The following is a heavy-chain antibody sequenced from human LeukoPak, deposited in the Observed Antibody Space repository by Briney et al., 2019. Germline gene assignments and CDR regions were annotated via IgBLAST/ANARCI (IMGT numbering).Heavy chain of an antibody. CDR1: GYTFTSYA. Sequence: ASVKVSCKASGYTFTSYATHWVRQAPGQRLEWMGWINAGNGNTKYSQKFQGRVTITRDTSASTAYMELSSLRSEDTAVYYCASSLYYYDSSGYTFDYWGQGTLVTVSS. D-gene: IGHD3-22*01. CDR2: INAGNGNT. CDR3: ASSLYYYDSSGYTFDY. V-gene: IGHV1-3*01. J-gene: IGHJ4*02.